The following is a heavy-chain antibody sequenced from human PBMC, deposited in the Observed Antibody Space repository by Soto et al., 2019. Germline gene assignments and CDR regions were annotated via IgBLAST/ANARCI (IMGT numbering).Heavy chain of an antibody. Sequence: SETLSLTCTVSGSSISSGGYYWSWIRQHPGKGLEWIGYIYSSGSTYYNPSLKSRVTISVDTSKNQFSLKLSSVTAADTAVYYCARVGCSSTSCPYGPFGCWGRGTLVSVSS. J-gene: IGHJ4*01. CDR2: IYSSGST. CDR1: GSSISSGGYY. D-gene: IGHD2-2*01. V-gene: IGHV4-31*03. CDR3: ARVGCSSTSCPYGPFGC.